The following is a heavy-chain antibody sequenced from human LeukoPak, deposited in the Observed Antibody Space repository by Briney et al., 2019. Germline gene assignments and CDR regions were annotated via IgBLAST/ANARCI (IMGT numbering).Heavy chain of an antibody. D-gene: IGHD6-25*01. Sequence: PGRSLRHYSVASGFIFSAHNCDRHRQSPDKGLEWVGLIGSDGSKKYYADSVCGRFTVSRENSNNTLFLQMNTLRPAAEDASFSARQIPAANLIAPWGQGTLVTVSS. J-gene: IGHJ5*02. CDR2: IGSDGSKK. CDR1: GFIFSAHN. V-gene: IGHV3-30*04. CDR3: ARQIPAANLIAP.